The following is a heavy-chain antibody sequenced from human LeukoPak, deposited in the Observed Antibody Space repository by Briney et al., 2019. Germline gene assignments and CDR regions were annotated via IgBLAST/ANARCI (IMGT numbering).Heavy chain of an antibody. J-gene: IGHJ5*02. D-gene: IGHD4-17*01. CDR2: IIPIFGTA. CDR1: GGTFSSYA. Sequence: SVKVSCKASGGTFSSYAISWVRQAPGQGLEWMGGIIPIFGTANYAQKLQGRVTMTTDTSTSTAYMELRSLRSDDTAVYYCAREMTTVTTRNGWFDPWGQGTLVTVSS. CDR3: AREMTTVTTRNGWFDP. V-gene: IGHV1-69*05.